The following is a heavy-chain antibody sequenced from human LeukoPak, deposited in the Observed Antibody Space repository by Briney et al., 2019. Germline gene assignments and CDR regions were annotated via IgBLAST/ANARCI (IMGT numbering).Heavy chain of an antibody. CDR3: TRDPSVDYDLLSHWFDP. Sequence: SVKVSCKASGGTFNSSGISWVRQAPGQGLEWMGGMISFFGAAHYIQKFQGRLTITADESTSTAYMELSSLTSEDTAVYYCTRDPSVDYDLLSHWFDPWGQGTLVTVSS. CDR2: MISFFGAA. D-gene: IGHD3-9*01. J-gene: IGHJ5*02. V-gene: IGHV1-69*01. CDR1: GGTFNSSG.